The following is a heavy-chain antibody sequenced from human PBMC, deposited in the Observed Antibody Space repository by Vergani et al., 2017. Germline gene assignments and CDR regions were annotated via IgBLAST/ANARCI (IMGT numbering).Heavy chain of an antibody. CDR3: TTAWGLYYVHGVYFQD. V-gene: IGHV3-23*01. Sequence: EVQLLESGGGLVQPGGSRRLSCAGAGFTFDTYTMAYVRQAPGKGLEWVATISSGGGDIFYADSVKGRFTISRDNSKNTLFLQMNSLKDEDTAVYYCTTAWGLYYVHGVYFQDWGRGTLVSVSS. CDR2: ISSGGGDI. CDR1: GFTFDTYT. J-gene: IGHJ1*01. D-gene: IGHD3-3*01.